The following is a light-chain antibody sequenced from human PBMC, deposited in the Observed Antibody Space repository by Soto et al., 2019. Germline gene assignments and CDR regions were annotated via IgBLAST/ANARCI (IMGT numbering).Light chain of an antibody. J-gene: IGKJ4*01. CDR3: QQLNSYPLT. V-gene: IGKV1-9*01. CDR2: AAS. CDR1: QGISSF. Sequence: DIQLTQSPSFLSASVGDRVTITCRASQGISSFLAWYQQKPGKAPKLLIYAASTLQSGVPSRFSDSGSGTEFTLTVSSLQPEDFATYFCQQLNSYPLTFGGGTKVEI.